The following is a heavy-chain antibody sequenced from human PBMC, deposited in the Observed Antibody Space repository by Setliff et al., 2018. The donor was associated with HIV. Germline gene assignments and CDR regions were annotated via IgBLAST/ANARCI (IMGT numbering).Heavy chain of an antibody. D-gene: IGHD5-18*01. Sequence: ASVKVSCKASGGTFTNYIYSWVRQAPGQGLEWMGIINPSASGTTYAQKFQGRVTMTRDTSTSTVYMELSSLRSEDTAVYYCAREGYTYGHSDYWGQGTLVTVSS. CDR2: INPSASGT. V-gene: IGHV1-46*01. CDR1: GGTFTNY. J-gene: IGHJ4*02. CDR3: AREGYTYGHSDY.